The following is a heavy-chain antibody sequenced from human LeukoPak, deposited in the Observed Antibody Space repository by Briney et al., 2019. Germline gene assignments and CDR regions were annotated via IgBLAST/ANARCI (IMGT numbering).Heavy chain of an antibody. J-gene: IGHJ3*02. CDR2: IYFSGNT. D-gene: IGHD6-19*01. Sequence: SETLSLTCTVSGGSISGYYWSWIRQPAGKGLEWIGRIYFSGNTLYNPSLKSRVTMSVDTSKNQFSLKLSSVTAADTAVYYCAREGYSSGWPDAFDIWGQGTMVTVSS. V-gene: IGHV4-4*07. CDR3: AREGYSSGWPDAFDI. CDR1: GGSISGYY.